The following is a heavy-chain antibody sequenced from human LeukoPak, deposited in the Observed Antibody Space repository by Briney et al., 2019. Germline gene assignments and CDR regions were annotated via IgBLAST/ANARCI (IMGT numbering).Heavy chain of an antibody. CDR3: AKGQISRSDRFDY. CDR2: ISYDGSNK. V-gene: IGHV3-30*04. J-gene: IGHJ4*02. Sequence: GGSLRLSCAASGFTFSSYAMHWVRQAPGKGLEWVAVISYDGSNKYYADSVKGRFTISRDKPKNTLYLQMNSLRAEDTAVYYCAKGQISRSDRFDYWGQGTLVTVSS. D-gene: IGHD3-3*02. CDR1: GFTFSSYA.